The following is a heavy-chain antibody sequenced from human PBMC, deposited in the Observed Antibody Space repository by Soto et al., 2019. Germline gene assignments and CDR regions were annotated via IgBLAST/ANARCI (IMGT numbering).Heavy chain of an antibody. CDR3: ARAGYSSGWYHWYFDF. CDR1: GYTFTNYG. CDR2: INAGNGNT. D-gene: IGHD6-19*01. J-gene: IGHJ2*01. V-gene: IGHV1-3*01. Sequence: ASVKVSCKASGYTFTNYGIHWARQAPGQRLEWMGWINAGNGNTKYSQKFQGRVIITRDTSASTAYMELSSLRSEDTAVFYCARAGYSSGWYHWYFDFWGRGTLVTVSS.